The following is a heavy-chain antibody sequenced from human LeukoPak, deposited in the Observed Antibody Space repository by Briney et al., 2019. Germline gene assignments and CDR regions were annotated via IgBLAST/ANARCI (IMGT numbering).Heavy chain of an antibody. CDR2: IKQDGSGK. CDR1: GFTFSSYW. J-gene: IGHJ4*02. V-gene: IGHV3-7*01. Sequence: GGSLRLSCAASGFTFSSYWTSWVRQAPGKGLEWVANIKQDGSGKYYVDSVKGRFTISRDNAKNSLYLQMNSLRAEDTAVYYCARDTLYYDSSGYFDYWGQGTLVTVSS. D-gene: IGHD3-22*01. CDR3: ARDTLYYDSSGYFDY.